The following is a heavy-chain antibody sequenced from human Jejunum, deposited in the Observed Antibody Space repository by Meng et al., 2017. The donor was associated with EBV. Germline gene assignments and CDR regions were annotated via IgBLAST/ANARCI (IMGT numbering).Heavy chain of an antibody. V-gene: IGHV4-4*02. CDR1: GASLRSGHW. D-gene: IGHD6-19*01. Sequence: QLHLQESGPRLVKPSETLSVTCDVSGASLRSGHWWSWVRQPPGKGLEWIGEHGGTRNYNPSLRSRVTISLDYSKNQFSLTLSSVTAADTAVYYCATFNSGSYKYHFDHWGRGSLVTVSS. CDR3: ATFNSGSYKYHFDH. CDR2: HGGTR. J-gene: IGHJ4*02.